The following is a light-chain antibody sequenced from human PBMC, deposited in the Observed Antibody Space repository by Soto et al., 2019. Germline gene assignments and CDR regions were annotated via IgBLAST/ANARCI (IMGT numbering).Light chain of an antibody. J-gene: IGKJ4*01. CDR2: EAS. V-gene: IGKV1-5*03. Sequence: DIQMTQSPSTLSASVGDRVTITCRASQIISSWLAWYQQKPGKAPKLLIYEASSLQSGVPSRFSGSGSGTEFTLTISSLQPDDVATYYCQQYISSSPGTFGGGTKVEIK. CDR1: QIISSW. CDR3: QQYISSSPGT.